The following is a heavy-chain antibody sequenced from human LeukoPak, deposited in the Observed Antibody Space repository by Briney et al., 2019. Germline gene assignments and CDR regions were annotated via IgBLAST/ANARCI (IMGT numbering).Heavy chain of an antibody. D-gene: IGHD6-6*01. Sequence: PGASLKLSCEVSGFNLNSYAMHWVRQAPGKGLEWVAVIRHDEANSFYADSVQGRFTISRDTSKKLLYLQMNSLRVEDTAVYYCAKEYTPSSPLGELDSWGQGTLVTVSS. J-gene: IGHJ4*02. CDR2: IRHDEANS. CDR3: AKEYTPSSPLGELDS. CDR1: GFNLNSYA. V-gene: IGHV3-30*02.